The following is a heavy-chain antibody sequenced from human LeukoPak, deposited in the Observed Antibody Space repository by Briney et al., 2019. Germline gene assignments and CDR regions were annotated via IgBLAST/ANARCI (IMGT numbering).Heavy chain of an antibody. CDR1: GGYISSSSYY. V-gene: IGHV4-39*01. Sequence: SETLSLTCTVSGGYISSSSYYWGWIRQPPGKGLEWIGSIYYSGSTYYNPSLKSRVTISVDTSKNQFSLKLSSVTAADTAVYYCARHWLLNSLEIDYWGQGTLVTVSS. D-gene: IGHD1-7*01. J-gene: IGHJ4*02. CDR2: IYYSGST. CDR3: ARHWLLNSLEIDY.